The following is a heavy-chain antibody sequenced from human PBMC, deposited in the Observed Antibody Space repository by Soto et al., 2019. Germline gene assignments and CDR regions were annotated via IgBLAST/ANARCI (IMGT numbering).Heavy chain of an antibody. Sequence: LSLTCTVSGDSISGGGYYWSWIRQHPGKGLEWIGYIYYSGSTYYNPSLKSRVTISVDTSKNQFSLKLRSVTAADTAVYYCTTVTTGLYGMDVWGQGTTVTVSS. J-gene: IGHJ6*02. CDR1: GDSISGGGYY. CDR2: IYYSGST. D-gene: IGHD4-17*01. V-gene: IGHV4-31*03. CDR3: TTVTTGLYGMDV.